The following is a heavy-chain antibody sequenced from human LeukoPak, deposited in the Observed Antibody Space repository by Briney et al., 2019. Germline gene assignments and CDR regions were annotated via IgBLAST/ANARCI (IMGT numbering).Heavy chain of an antibody. CDR3: ARDRGQPVKVATPSLRYYYYGMDV. D-gene: IGHD5-12*01. CDR1: GYTFTSYG. Sequence: AASVKVSCKASGYTFTSYGISWVRQAPGQGLEWMGRISAYNGNTNYAQKLQGRVTMTTDTSTSTAYMELRSLRSDDTAVYYCARDRGQPVKVATPSLRYYYYGMDVWGQGTTVTVSS. J-gene: IGHJ6*02. CDR2: ISAYNGNT. V-gene: IGHV1-18*01.